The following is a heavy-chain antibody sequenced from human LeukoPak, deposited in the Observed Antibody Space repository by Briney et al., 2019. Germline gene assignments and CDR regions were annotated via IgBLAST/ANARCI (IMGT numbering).Heavy chain of an antibody. J-gene: IGHJ4*02. V-gene: IGHV3-21*01. D-gene: IGHD3-22*01. CDR2: ISSSSSSYI. Sequence: GGSLRLSCAASGFTFSSYSMTWVRQAPGKGLEWVSSISSSSSSYIYYADSVKGRFTISRDNAKNSLYLQMNSLRAEDTAVYSCARDDDSSGYYYGGDSWGQGTLVTVSS. CDR3: ARDDDSSGYYYGGDS. CDR1: GFTFSSYS.